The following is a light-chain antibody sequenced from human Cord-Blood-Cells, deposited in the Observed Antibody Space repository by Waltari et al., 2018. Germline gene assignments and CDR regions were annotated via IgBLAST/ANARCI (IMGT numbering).Light chain of an antibody. CDR2: DAS. CDR3: QQRSNWPPT. J-gene: IGKJ4*01. V-gene: IGKV3-11*01. Sequence: EIVLNQSPATLSLSPGERATLACRASQSVSSYLAWYQQKPGQAPRLLIYDASNRATGIPARFSGSGSGTDFTLTISSLEPEDFAVYYCQQRSNWPPTFGGGTKVEIK. CDR1: QSVSSY.